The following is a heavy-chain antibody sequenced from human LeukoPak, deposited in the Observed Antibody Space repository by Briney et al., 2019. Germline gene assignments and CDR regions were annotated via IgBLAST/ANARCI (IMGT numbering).Heavy chain of an antibody. CDR2: IKQDGSEK. J-gene: IGHJ4*02. CDR1: GFTLRRYW. V-gene: IGHV3-7*01. Sequence: GGSLRLSCAASGFTLRRYWMSWVRQAPGEGLEWVANIKQDGSEKYYVDSVKGRFTISRDNAKISLYLQMNSLRAEDTAVYYCARSAGSSGWYEGYYFDYWGQGTLVTVSS. D-gene: IGHD6-13*01. CDR3: ARSAGSSGWYEGYYFDY.